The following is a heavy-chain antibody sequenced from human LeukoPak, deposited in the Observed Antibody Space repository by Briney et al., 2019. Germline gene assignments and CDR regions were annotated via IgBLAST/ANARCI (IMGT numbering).Heavy chain of an antibody. Sequence: SETLSLTCTASGGSINSYYWSWIRQPPGKGLEWIGYIYYSGSTNYNPSLKSRVTISVDTSKNQFSLKMSSVTAADTAVYYCARARDGHINNWFDPWGQGTLVTVSS. CDR1: GGSINSYY. CDR3: ARARDGHINNWFDP. J-gene: IGHJ5*02. CDR2: IYYSGST. V-gene: IGHV4-59*01. D-gene: IGHD5-24*01.